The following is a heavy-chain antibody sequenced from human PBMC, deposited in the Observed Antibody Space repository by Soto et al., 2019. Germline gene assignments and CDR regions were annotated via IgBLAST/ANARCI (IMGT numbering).Heavy chain of an antibody. Sequence: SETLSLTCAVYGGSFSGYYWSWIRQPPGKGLELIGEINHSGSTNYNPSLKSRVTISVDTSKNQFSLKLSSVTAADTAVYYCGRVVEGATRHTDLDSWGQGTLVTVPQ. D-gene: IGHD2-21*01. CDR3: GRVVEGATRHTDLDS. V-gene: IGHV4-34*01. J-gene: IGHJ5*01. CDR2: INHSGST. CDR1: GGSFSGYY.